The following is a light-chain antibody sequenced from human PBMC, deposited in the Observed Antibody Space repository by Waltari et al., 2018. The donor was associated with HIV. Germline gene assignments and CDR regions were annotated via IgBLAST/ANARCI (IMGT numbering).Light chain of an antibody. J-gene: IGKJ3*01. Sequence: DIQMTQSPLFLSASVGDTVTITCRASQIIDSNLNWYQQKSGTAPKLLIYDISSLQSGVTSRFSGSGSGTDFTLTISSLQPDDFATYYCQQRFTYPLTFGPGTKV. V-gene: IGKV1-39*01. CDR2: DIS. CDR1: QIIDSN. CDR3: QQRFTYPLT.